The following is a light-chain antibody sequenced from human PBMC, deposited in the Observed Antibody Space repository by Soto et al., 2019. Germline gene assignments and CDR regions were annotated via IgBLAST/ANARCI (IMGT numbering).Light chain of an antibody. CDR2: KVS. CDR3: MQGTYWPCT. J-gene: IGKJ2*02. V-gene: IGKV2-30*01. Sequence: DVVMTQPPLSLPVTLGQSASVSCRSSESVLYRDGNSYLSWFQQRPGQSPRRLIYKVSNRDSGVPDRFSGSGSDTDFTLKISRVEAEDVGVYYCMQGTYWPCTFGQGTQLEIK. CDR1: ESVLYRDGNSY.